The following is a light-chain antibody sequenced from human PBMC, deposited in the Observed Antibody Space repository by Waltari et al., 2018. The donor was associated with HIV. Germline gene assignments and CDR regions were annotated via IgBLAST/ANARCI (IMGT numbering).Light chain of an antibody. CDR3: SSYTSSSTRV. CDR1: SSDVGGYNY. Sequence: QSALTQPASVSGSPGQSITISCTATSSDVGGYNYVSWYQQHPGKAPKLMIYDVSKRPSGVSMRFSGSKSGNTASLTISGLQAGDEADYYCSSYTSSSTRVFGTGTKVTVL. J-gene: IGLJ1*01. CDR2: DVS. V-gene: IGLV2-14*03.